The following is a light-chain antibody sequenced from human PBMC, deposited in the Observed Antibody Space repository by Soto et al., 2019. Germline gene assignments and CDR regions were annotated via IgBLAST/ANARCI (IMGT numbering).Light chain of an antibody. CDR3: CSYAGSYTWV. Sequence: QSALTQPRSVSGSPGQSVTISCTGTSSDVGRYNYVSWYQQHPGKVPKLMIYDVNERPSGVPDRLSGSKSGNTASLTISGLQAEDEADYYCCSYAGSYTWVFGGGTKLTVL. CDR1: SSDVGRYNY. V-gene: IGLV2-11*01. CDR2: DVN. J-gene: IGLJ3*02.